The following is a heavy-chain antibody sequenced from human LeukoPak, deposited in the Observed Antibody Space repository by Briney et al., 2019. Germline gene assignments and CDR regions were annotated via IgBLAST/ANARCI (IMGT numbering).Heavy chain of an antibody. J-gene: IGHJ6*03. CDR3: ARGGIPVDYYYMLV. CDR1: GYTFTDYY. D-gene: IGHD1-14*01. V-gene: IGHV1-2*02. Sequence: ASVKVSCQASGYTFTDYYIYWVRPAPGQGLEWMGWINTNCGGSNYVNRFQGRATIHSDTSIRTASMELSRLTFDDTPVYYCARGGIPVDYYYMLVWGKGTTVTISS. CDR2: INTNCGGS.